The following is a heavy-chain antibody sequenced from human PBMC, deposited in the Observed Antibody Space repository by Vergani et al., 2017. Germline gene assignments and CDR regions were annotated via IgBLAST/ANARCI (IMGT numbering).Heavy chain of an antibody. D-gene: IGHD4-17*01. CDR3: ATVPVTSYFDY. CDR2: FDPEKDEA. Sequence: QVQLVQSGAEVQKPGASVKLSCHVPGPVLIELSMHWVRQSPVKGLEWIGGFDPEKDEAVYAQKFQGRVTITADTSTDTAYMELSSLRSEDTAVYYCATVPVTSYFDYWGQGTLVTVSS. J-gene: IGHJ4*02. CDR1: GPVLIELS. V-gene: IGHV1-24*01.